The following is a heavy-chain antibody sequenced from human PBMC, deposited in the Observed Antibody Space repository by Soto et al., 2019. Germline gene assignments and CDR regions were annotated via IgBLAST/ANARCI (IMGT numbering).Heavy chain of an antibody. CDR2: IKQDGSEK. Sequence: EVQLVESGGGLVQPGGSLRLSCAASGFTFSRYCMSGVRQAPGKRLEWVANIKQDGSEKYYVDSVKGRFTIYRDNDKNSLYLQMNSLRAEDSAVYYCARGGTGSYSHHYYYYMDVWGKGTKVTVYS. J-gene: IGHJ6*03. CDR3: ARGGTGSYSHHYYYYMDV. D-gene: IGHD3-10*01. V-gene: IGHV3-7*04. CDR1: GFTFSRYC.